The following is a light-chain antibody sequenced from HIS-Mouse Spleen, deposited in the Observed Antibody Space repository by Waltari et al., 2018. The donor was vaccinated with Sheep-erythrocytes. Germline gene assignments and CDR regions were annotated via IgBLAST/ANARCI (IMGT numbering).Light chain of an antibody. V-gene: IGKV2-28*01. Sequence: DIVMTQSPLSLPVTPGEPASISCRSSQSLLHSNGYNYLDWYLQKPGQSPQLLIYLGSNRASGGPDRFSGSGSGTDCTLKISRVEAEDVGVYYCMQALQTPRTFGQGTKVEIK. CDR2: LGS. CDR3: MQALQTPRT. J-gene: IGKJ1*01. CDR1: QSLLHSNGYNY.